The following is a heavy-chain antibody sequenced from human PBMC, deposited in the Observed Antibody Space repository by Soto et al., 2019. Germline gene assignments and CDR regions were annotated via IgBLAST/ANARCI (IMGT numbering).Heavy chain of an antibody. D-gene: IGHD3-10*01. CDR2: ISSGGSII. CDR3: ARGRHEKDLYDHYDMDG. CDR1: GFTFSDYY. V-gene: IGHV3-11*01. Sequence: QVQLVESGGGLVKPGGSLRLSCAASGFTFSDYYMSWIRQAPGKGLEWVSFISSGGSIIYYAGSVEGRLTISRDDAKNSVFLQNNRRRAEDPDVYYCARGRHEKDLYDHYDMDGWNSGTKGTVS. J-gene: IGHJ6*03.